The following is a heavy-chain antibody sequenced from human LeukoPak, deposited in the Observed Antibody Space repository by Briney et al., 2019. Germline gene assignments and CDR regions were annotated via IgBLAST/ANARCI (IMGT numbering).Heavy chain of an antibody. J-gene: IGHJ5*02. CDR2: INPNSGGT. V-gene: IGHV1-2*02. Sequence: ASVKVSCKASGYTFTGYYMHWVRQAPGQGLEWMGWINPNSGGTNYAQKFQGRVTMTRDTSISTAYMELSRLRSDDTAVYYCASGPNSPIAVASPDNWFDPWGQGTLVTVSS. CDR1: GYTFTGYY. D-gene: IGHD6-19*01. CDR3: ASGPNSPIAVASPDNWFDP.